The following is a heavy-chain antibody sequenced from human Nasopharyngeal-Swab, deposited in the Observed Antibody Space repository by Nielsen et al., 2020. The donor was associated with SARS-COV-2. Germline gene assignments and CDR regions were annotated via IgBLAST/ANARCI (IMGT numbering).Heavy chain of an antibody. D-gene: IGHD5-18*01. CDR2: IRGSGGST. Sequence: GESLKISCAASGFTFSSYAMSWVRQAPGKGLEWVSAIRGSGGSTYYADSVKGRFTISRDNSKNTLYLQMNSLRAEDTAVYYCAKAGGYSSAVAFDIWGQGTMVTVSS. J-gene: IGHJ3*02. CDR3: AKAGGYSSAVAFDI. CDR1: GFTFSSYA. V-gene: IGHV3-23*01.